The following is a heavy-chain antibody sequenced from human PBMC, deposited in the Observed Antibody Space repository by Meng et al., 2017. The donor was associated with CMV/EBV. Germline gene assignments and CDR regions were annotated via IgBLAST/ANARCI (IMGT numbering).Heavy chain of an antibody. D-gene: IGHD3-3*01. CDR2: IYYSGST. CDR1: GGSISSGDYS. J-gene: IGHJ3*02. V-gene: IGHV4-30-4*08. CDR3: ARASPLAIFGRVEGAFDI. Sequence: VPPQESGPVLVKPSQTLSPTCTVSGGSISSGDYSWSWIRQPPGKGLEWIGYIYYSGSTYYNPSLKSRVTISVDTSKNQFSLKLSSVTAADTAVYYCARASPLAIFGRVEGAFDIWGQGTMVTVSS.